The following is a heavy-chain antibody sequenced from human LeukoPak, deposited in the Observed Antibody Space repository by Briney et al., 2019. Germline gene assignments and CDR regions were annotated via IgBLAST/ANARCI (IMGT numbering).Heavy chain of an antibody. CDR3: AKVRTYFYHGLDV. V-gene: IGHV3-23*01. Sequence: GKSLRLSCAASGFTFSDYYMSWIRQAPGKGLEWVSGISGTTSGTYYADSVKGRFTISRDNSKNTLFLQVNSLRAEDTAVYYCAKVRTYFYHGLDVWGQGTTVTVSS. D-gene: IGHD1-14*01. CDR2: ISGTTSGT. J-gene: IGHJ6*02. CDR1: GFTFSDYY.